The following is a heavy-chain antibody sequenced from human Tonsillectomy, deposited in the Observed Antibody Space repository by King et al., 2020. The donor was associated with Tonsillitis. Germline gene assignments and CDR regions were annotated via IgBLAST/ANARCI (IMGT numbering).Heavy chain of an antibody. D-gene: IGHD6-25*01. CDR3: AGTRRDDAFDI. J-gene: IGHJ3*02. CDR1: GFSVDDYG. Sequence: VQLVESGGAVEQPGGSLRLSCIGSGFSVDDYGIHWVRQAPGKGLEWVALSSWDGGRPYYGDSVKGRFTISRDNSKNSLYLQMNSLRVEDTALYYCAGTRRDDAFDIWGQGTMVIVSS. CDR2: SSWDGGRP. V-gene: IGHV3-43D*03.